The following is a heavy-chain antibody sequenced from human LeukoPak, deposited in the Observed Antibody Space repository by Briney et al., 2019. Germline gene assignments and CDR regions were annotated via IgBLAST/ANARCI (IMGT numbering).Heavy chain of an antibody. Sequence: SETLSLTCTVSGGSISSYYWSWIRQPPGKGLEWIGYIYYSGSTNYNPSLKSRVTISVETSKNEFSLKLSSVTAADTAVYYCARAALRTPLTYFDYWGQGSPVAVSS. CDR2: IYYSGST. CDR1: GGSISSYY. D-gene: IGHD5-12*01. CDR3: ARAALRTPLTYFDY. J-gene: IGHJ4*02. V-gene: IGHV4-59*12.